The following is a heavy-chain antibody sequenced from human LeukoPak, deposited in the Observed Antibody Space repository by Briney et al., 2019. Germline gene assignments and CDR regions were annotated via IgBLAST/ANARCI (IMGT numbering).Heavy chain of an antibody. CDR1: GGSFSGYY. D-gene: IGHD2-2*02. Sequence: SETLSLTCAVYGGSFSGYYWSWIRQPPGKGLGWIGEINHSGSTNYNPSLKSRVTISVDTSKNQFSLKLSSVTAADTAVYYCARHRRRLRPIVVVPAAIRDWFDPWGQGTLVTVSS. J-gene: IGHJ5*02. V-gene: IGHV4-34*01. CDR3: ARHRRRLRPIVVVPAAIRDWFDP. CDR2: INHSGST.